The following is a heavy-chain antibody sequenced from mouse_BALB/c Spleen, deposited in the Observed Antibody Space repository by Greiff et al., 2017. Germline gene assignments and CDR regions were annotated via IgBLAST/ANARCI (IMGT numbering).Heavy chain of an antibody. CDR3: ARLTPHAMDY. V-gene: IGHV1-82*01. CDR2: IYPGDGDT. D-gene: IGHD4-1*01. CDR1: GYAFSSSW. J-gene: IGHJ4*01. Sequence: QVQLQQSGPELVKPGASVKISCKASGYAFSSSWMNWVKQRPGQGLEWIGRIYPGDGDTNYNGKFKGKATLTADKSSSTAYIQLSSLTSEDSAVYYCARLTPHAMDYWGQGTSVTVSS.